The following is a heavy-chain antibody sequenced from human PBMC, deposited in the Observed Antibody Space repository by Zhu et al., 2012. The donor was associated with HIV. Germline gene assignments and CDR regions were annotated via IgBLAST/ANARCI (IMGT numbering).Heavy chain of an antibody. J-gene: IGHJ4*02. V-gene: IGHV4-34*02. CDR2: VNHGGDI. CDR1: GGPFSGYF. D-gene: IGHD5-12*01. Sequence: QVQLQQWGAGLLKPSETLSLTCATHGGPFSGYFYAWVRQPPGGGLQWIGRVNHGGDIDYNPSLKSRVTIEADASQSHFSLKMTSVTAADTAIYYCARSIYQADSGYGFWGQGTLVIVSS. CDR3: ARSIYQADSGYGF.